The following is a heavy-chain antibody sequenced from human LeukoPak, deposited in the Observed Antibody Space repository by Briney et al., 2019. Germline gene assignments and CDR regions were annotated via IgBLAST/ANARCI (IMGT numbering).Heavy chain of an antibody. CDR1: GYTFTGYY. CDR3: ARDQGYMDV. Sequence: ASVKVSCKASGYTFTGYYMHWVRQAPGQGLEWMGWINPNSGGTNHAQKFQGRVTMTRDTSTSTVYMELSSLRSEDTAVYYCARDQGYMDVWGKGTTVTISS. V-gene: IGHV1-2*02. CDR2: INPNSGGT. J-gene: IGHJ6*03.